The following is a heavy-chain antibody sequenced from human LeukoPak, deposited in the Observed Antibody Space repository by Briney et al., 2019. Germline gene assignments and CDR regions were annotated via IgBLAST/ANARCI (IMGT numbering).Heavy chain of an antibody. CDR3: AKPLVTMVRGVISNYFYYMDV. V-gene: IGHV3-23*01. D-gene: IGHD3-10*01. CDR2: ISGSGGYT. Sequence: SGGSLRLSCAASGFTFSTYAMTWVRQAPGKGLEWVSAISGSGGYTYYADSVKGRFTISRDNSKNTLYLQMNSLRAEDTAVYYCAKPLVTMVRGVISNYFYYMDVWGKGTTVTVSS. CDR1: GFTFSTYA. J-gene: IGHJ6*03.